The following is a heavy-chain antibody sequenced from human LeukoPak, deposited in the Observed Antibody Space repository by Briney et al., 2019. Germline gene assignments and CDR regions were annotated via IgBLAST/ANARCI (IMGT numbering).Heavy chain of an antibody. Sequence: GGSLRFSCAASGFTFNNYDMSWVRQVQGKGLEWVSAVSGSGGSTYYADSVKGRFSISRDNSRNTLYLQMNSLRAEDMAVYYCVKDASSGTYYDYWGQGTLVTVSS. CDR3: VKDASSGTYYDY. CDR2: VSGSGGST. V-gene: IGHV3-23*01. D-gene: IGHD1-26*01. J-gene: IGHJ4*02. CDR1: GFTFNNYD.